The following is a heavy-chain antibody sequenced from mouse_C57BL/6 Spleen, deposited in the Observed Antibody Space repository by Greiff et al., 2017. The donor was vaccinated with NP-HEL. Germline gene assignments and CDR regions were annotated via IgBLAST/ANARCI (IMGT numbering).Heavy chain of an antibody. CDR3: ARSQLRLRENAMDY. CDR2: IHPNSGST. J-gene: IGHJ4*01. Sequence: QVQLQQPGAELVKPGASVKLSCKASGYTFTSYWMHWVKQRPGQGLEWIGMIHPNSGSTNYNEKFKSKATLTVDKSSSTAYMQLSSLTSEDSAVYYCARSQLRLRENAMDYWGQGTSVTVSS. V-gene: IGHV1-64*01. CDR1: GYTFTSYW. D-gene: IGHD3-2*02.